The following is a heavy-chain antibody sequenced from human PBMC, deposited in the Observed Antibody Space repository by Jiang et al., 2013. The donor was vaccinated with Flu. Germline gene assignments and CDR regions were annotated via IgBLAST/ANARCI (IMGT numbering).Heavy chain of an antibody. CDR1: GDSISRFY. V-gene: IGHV4-4*07. CDR3: VRDPKGAFDF. J-gene: IGHJ3*01. CDR2: IYTSGST. Sequence: PGLVKPSETLSLTCTVSGDSISRFYWNWIRQPAGKGLEWIGRIYTSGSTNYNPSLKSRVTMSIETSENRFHLRLSSVTAADTAVYYCVRDPKGAFDFWGQGTMVTVSS.